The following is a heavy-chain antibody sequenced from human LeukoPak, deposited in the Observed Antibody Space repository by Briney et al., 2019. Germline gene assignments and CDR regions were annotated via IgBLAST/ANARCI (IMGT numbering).Heavy chain of an antibody. CDR2: ISSSGSTI. V-gene: IGHV3-48*03. CDR3: ARGLCEAGNFDL. D-gene: IGHD6-19*01. Sequence: PGGSLRLSCAASGFTFSSYEMNWVRQAPGKGLEWVSYISSSGSTIYYADSVKGRFTISRDNAKNSLYLQMNSLRAEDTAVYYCARGLCEAGNFDLWGRGTLVTVSS. CDR1: GFTFSSYE. J-gene: IGHJ2*01.